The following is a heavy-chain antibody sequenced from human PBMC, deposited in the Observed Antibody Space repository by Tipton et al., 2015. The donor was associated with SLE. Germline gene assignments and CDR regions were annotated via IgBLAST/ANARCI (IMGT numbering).Heavy chain of an antibody. Sequence: SLRLSCAASGFTFSSYWMSWVRQAPGKGLEWVANIKQDGSEIYYVDSVKGRFTISRDNSKNTLYLQLNSLRAEDTAVYYCVKAGGSRGYLNGGVWYPPYGMDAWGQGTTVTVSS. D-gene: IGHD2-8*02. CDR2: IKQDGSEI. CDR1: GFTFSSYW. CDR3: VKAGGSRGYLNGGVWYPPYGMDA. J-gene: IGHJ6*02. V-gene: IGHV3-7*01.